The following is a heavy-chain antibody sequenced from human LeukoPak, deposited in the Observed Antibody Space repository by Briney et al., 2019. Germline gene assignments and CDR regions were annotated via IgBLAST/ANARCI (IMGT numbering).Heavy chain of an antibody. CDR1: GGTFSGYA. CDR3: ASYKCSGGSCYLDY. D-gene: IGHD2-15*01. J-gene: IGHJ4*02. CDR2: IIPIFGTA. Sequence: VASVKVSCKASGGTFSGYAISWVRQAPGQGLEWMGRIIPIFGTANYAQKFQGRVTITTDESTSTAYMELSSLRSEDTAVYYCASYKCSGGSCYLDYWGQGTLVTVSS. V-gene: IGHV1-69*05.